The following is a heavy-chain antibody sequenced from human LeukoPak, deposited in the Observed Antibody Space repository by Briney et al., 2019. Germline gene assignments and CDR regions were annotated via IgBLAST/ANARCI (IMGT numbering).Heavy chain of an antibody. V-gene: IGHV3-30-3*01. D-gene: IGHD6-6*01. Sequence: GRSLRLSCAASGFTFSSYAMHWVRQAPGKGLEWVAVISYDGSNKYYADSVKGRFTISRDNSKNTLYLRMYSLRAEDTAVYYCARDLGDIAARGFDYWGQGTLVTVSS. CDR3: ARDLGDIAARGFDY. J-gene: IGHJ4*02. CDR2: ISYDGSNK. CDR1: GFTFSSYA.